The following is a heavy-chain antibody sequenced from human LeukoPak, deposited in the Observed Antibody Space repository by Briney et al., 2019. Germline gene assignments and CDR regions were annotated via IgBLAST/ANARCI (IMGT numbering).Heavy chain of an antibody. CDR3: ARDGSGSYP. CDR1: GYTFTSYG. J-gene: IGHJ5*02. Sequence: GASVKVSCKTSGYTFTSYGIIWVRQAPGQGLEWMGWISAYNGNRNYAQKFQGRVTITADKSTSTAYMELSSLRSEDTAVYYCARDGSGSYPWGQGTLVTVSS. CDR2: ISAYNGNR. D-gene: IGHD3-10*01. V-gene: IGHV1-18*01.